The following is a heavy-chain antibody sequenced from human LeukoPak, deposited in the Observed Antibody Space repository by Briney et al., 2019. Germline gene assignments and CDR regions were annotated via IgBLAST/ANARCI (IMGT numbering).Heavy chain of an antibody. CDR1: GYTFTGYY. V-gene: IGHV1-2*04. CDR3: ATTRSYYFDISGPDAFDI. CDR2: INLNSGDT. Sequence: ASVKVSCKASGYTFTGYYIHWVRQAPGQGLEWMGWINLNSGDTNYAQKFQGWATMTSDTSISTAYMELSRLRSDDTAVYYCATTRSYYFDISGPDAFDIWGQGTMVTVSS. D-gene: IGHD3-22*01. J-gene: IGHJ3*02.